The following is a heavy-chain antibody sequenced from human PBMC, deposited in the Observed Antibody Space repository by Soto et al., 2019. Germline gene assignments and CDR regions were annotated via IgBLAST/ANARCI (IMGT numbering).Heavy chain of an antibody. Sequence: PGGSLRLSCAASGFTFSSYAMSWVRQAPGKGLEWVSGTGGSGGSTYYADSVKGRFTISRDNSKNTLYLQVNSLRAEDAAVYYCAKLTYSDLWSGSHDPWGQGTLVTVSS. D-gene: IGHD3-3*01. V-gene: IGHV3-23*01. CDR3: AKLTYSDLWSGSHDP. CDR1: GFTFSSYA. CDR2: TGGSGGST. J-gene: IGHJ5*02.